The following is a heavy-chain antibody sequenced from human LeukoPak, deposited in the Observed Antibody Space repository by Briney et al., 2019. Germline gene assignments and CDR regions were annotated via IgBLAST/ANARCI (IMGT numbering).Heavy chain of an antibody. J-gene: IGHJ4*02. CDR3: ARVPEWFGELLEHFDY. D-gene: IGHD3-10*01. Sequence: ASVKVPCKASGYTFTGYYMHWVRQAPGQGLEWMGRINPNSGGTNYAQKFQGRVTMTRDTSISTAYMELSRLRSDDTAVYYCARVPEWFGELLEHFDYWGQGTLVTVSS. V-gene: IGHV1-2*06. CDR2: INPNSGGT. CDR1: GYTFTGYY.